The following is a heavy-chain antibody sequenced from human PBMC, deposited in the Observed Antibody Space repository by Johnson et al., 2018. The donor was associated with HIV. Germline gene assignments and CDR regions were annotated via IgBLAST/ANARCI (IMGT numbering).Heavy chain of an antibody. CDR1: GFTLTTYW. CDR3: ARGVSSGYYSNAFDV. Sequence: VQLVESGGGLVQPGGSLRLSCAASGFTLTTYWMSWVRQAPGKGLEWVANIKQDGSEKYCVDSVKGRFTISRDNAKNSLYLQMNSLRAEDTALYYCARGVSSGYYSNAFDVWGQGTMATVSS. CDR2: IKQDGSEK. J-gene: IGHJ3*01. D-gene: IGHD3-22*01. V-gene: IGHV3-7*03.